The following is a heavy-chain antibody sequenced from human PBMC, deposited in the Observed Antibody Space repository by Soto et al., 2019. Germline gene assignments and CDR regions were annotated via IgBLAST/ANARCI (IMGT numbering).Heavy chain of an antibody. Sequence: SETLSLTCAVYGGSFSGYYWSWIRQPPGKGLEWIGEINHSGSTNYNPSLKSRVTISVDTSKNQFSLKLSSVTAADTAVYYCARARIMITFGGVIPSRAYYFDYWGKGTLVTVSS. J-gene: IGHJ4*02. CDR1: GGSFSGYY. CDR2: INHSGST. V-gene: IGHV4-34*01. CDR3: ARARIMITFGGVIPSRAYYFDY. D-gene: IGHD3-16*02.